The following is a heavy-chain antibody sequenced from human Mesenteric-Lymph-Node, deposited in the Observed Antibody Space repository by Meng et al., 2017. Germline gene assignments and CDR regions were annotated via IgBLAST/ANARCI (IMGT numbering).Heavy chain of an antibody. CDR2: ISSSGDDT. CDR3: NFDF. CDR1: GFTFSFYA. J-gene: IGHJ4*02. V-gene: IGHV3-23*04. Sequence: VQLVESGGGLVRPGGSLGLSCAASGFTFSFYAMSWVRQAPGRGLEWVSAISSSGDDTKYADSVKGRFTISRDNSKNTLFLQMNNLRADDTALYYCNFDFWGQGTLVTVSS.